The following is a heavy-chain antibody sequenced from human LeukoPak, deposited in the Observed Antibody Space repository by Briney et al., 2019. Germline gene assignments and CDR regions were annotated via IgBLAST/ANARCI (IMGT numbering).Heavy chain of an antibody. CDR3: ARGRYSGRYPPGY. V-gene: IGHV4-34*01. D-gene: IGHD1-26*01. J-gene: IGHJ4*02. CDR1: GGPFSGYY. Sequence: SETLSLTCAVYGGPFSGYYWSWIRQPPGKGLEWIGEINYSGSTNYNPPLKSRVTLSVDTSNNQFSLKLSSVTAADTAVYYCARGRYSGRYPPGYWGQGTLVTVSS. CDR2: INYSGST.